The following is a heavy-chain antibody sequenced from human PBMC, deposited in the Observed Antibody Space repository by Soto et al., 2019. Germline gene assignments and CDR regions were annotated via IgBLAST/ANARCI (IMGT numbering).Heavy chain of an antibody. V-gene: IGHV3-30-3*01. CDR1: GFTFSSYA. CDR2: ISYDGSNK. CDR3: ARETMITFGGVLSDAFDI. D-gene: IGHD3-16*01. J-gene: IGHJ3*02. Sequence: GGSLRLSCAASGFTFSSYAMHWVRQAPGKGLEWVAVISYDGSNKYYADSVKGRFTISRDNSKNTLYLQMNSLRAEDTAVYYCARETMITFGGVLSDAFDIWGQGTMVTVSS.